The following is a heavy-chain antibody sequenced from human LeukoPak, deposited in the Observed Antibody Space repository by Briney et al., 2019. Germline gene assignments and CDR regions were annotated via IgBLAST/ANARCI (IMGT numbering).Heavy chain of an antibody. CDR2: ISSSGSTI. Sequence: GGSLRLSCAASGFTFSSYEMNCVRQAPGKGLEWVSYISSSGSTIYYADSVKGRFTISRDNAKNSLYLQMNSLRAEDTALYYCANGYSYGRIDYWGQGTLVTVSS. CDR3: ANGYSYGRIDY. CDR1: GFTFSSYE. V-gene: IGHV3-48*03. J-gene: IGHJ4*02. D-gene: IGHD5-18*01.